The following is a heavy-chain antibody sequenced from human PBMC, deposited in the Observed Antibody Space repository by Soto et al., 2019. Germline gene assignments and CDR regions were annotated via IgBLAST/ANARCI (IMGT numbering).Heavy chain of an antibody. D-gene: IGHD6-25*01. Sequence: GSLRLSCAASGFTFSSYDMHWVRQATGKGLEWVSAIGTAGDTYYPGSVKGRFTISRENAKNSLYLQMNSLRAEDTAVYYCARAAATAPYYYYYYGMDVWGQGTTVTVSS. CDR2: IGTAGDT. V-gene: IGHV3-13*01. CDR3: ARAAATAPYYYYYYGMDV. CDR1: GFTFSSYD. J-gene: IGHJ6*02.